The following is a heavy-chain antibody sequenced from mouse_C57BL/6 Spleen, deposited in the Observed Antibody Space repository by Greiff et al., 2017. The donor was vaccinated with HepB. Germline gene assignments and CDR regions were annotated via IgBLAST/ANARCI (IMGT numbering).Heavy chain of an antibody. CDR3: ARRSTVHYAMDY. V-gene: IGHV2-2*01. Sequence: QVQLQQSGPGLVQPSQSLSITCTVSGFSLTSYGVHWVRQSPGKGLEWLGVIWSGGSTDYNAAFISRLSISKDNSKSQVFFKVNSLQADDTAIYYCARRSTVHYAMDYWGQGTSVTVSS. CDR2: IWSGGST. D-gene: IGHD1-1*01. CDR1: GFSLTSYG. J-gene: IGHJ4*01.